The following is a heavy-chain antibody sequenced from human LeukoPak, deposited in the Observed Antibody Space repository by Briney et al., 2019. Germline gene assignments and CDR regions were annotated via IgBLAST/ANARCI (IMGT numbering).Heavy chain of an antibody. CDR2: IYYSGST. CDR1: GGSISSGGYY. CDR3: ARGAWGYYYDSSGYYPSLFDY. V-gene: IGHV4-31*03. Sequence: SETLSLTCTVSGGSISSGGYYWSWIRQHPGKGLEWIGYIYYSGSTYYNPSLKSRVTISVDTSKNQFSLKLSSVTAADTAVYYCARGAWGYYYDSSGYYPSLFDYWGQGTLVTVSS. D-gene: IGHD3-22*01. J-gene: IGHJ4*02.